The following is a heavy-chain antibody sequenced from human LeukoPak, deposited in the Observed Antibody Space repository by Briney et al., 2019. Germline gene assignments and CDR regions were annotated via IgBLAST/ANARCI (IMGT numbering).Heavy chain of an antibody. V-gene: IGHV3-7*03. Sequence: PGGSLRLSCAASGFTFSSYWMNWARQAPGKGLEWVASINHNGNVNYYVDSVSGRFTISRDNARNSLHLQMNSLRAEDTAFYYCAKSNWGSPFDYWGQGTLVTVSS. CDR3: AKSNWGSPFDY. CDR2: INHNGNVN. CDR1: GFTFSSYW. J-gene: IGHJ4*02. D-gene: IGHD7-27*01.